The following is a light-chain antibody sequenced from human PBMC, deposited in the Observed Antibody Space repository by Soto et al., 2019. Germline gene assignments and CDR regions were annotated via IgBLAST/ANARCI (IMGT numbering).Light chain of an antibody. CDR1: ESVASNY. CDR3: QQYGSSPWT. V-gene: IGKV3-20*01. CDR2: GAS. Sequence: EIVLTQSPGTLSLSPGETATLSCRASESVASNYLAWYQQKPGQTPRLLVYGASTRATGIPYRFSGSGSGPDFTLSITRLQPEDCAVYFCQQYGSSPWTSGQGTKVEIK. J-gene: IGKJ1*01.